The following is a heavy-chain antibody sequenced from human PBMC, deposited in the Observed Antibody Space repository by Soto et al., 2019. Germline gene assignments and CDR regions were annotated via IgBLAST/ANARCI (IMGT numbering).Heavy chain of an antibody. D-gene: IGHD3-3*01. V-gene: IGHV3-30*18. CDR1: GFTFSSYG. Sequence: PGGSLRLSCAASGFTFSSYGMHWVRQAPGKGLEWVAVISYDGSNKYYADSVKGRFTISRDNSKNTLYLQMNSLRAEDTAVYYCAKGLLRSLDYRGQGTLVTVSS. CDR2: ISYDGSNK. J-gene: IGHJ4*02. CDR3: AKGLLRSLDY.